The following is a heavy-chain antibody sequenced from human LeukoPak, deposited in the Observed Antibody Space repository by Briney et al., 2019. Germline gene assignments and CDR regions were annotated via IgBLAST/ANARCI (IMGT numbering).Heavy chain of an antibody. Sequence: SETLSLTYAVYGGSFSGYYWSWIRQPPGKGLEWIGEINHSGSANYNPSLKSRVTISVDTSKNQFSLKLSSVTAADTAVYYCARGRPFPMVRGVVNFDYWGQGTLVTVS. CDR3: ARGRPFPMVRGVVNFDY. V-gene: IGHV4-34*01. CDR2: INHSGSA. J-gene: IGHJ4*02. D-gene: IGHD3-10*01. CDR1: GGSFSGYY.